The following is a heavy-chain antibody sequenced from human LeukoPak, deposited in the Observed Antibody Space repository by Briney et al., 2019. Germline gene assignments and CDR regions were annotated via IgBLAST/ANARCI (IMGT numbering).Heavy chain of an antibody. CDR1: GFTFSTYA. CDR2: ISGSGGAT. J-gene: IGHJ4*02. CDR3: AKDGYNYYSSGHFDY. D-gene: IGHD3-22*01. V-gene: IGHV3-23*01. Sequence: GGSLRLSCAASGFTFSTYAMHCVRQPPGKGLEWVSAISGSGGATYHADADSVKGRFIISRDNSKNTLYLQINSLRVEDTAVYYCAKDGYNYYSSGHFDYWGQGTLVTVSS.